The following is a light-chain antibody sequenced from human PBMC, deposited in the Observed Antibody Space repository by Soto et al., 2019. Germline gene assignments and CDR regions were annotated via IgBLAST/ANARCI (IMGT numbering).Light chain of an antibody. CDR3: SSYSSSSTFYV. CDR1: SSDIGGFYY. Sequence: QSVLTQPASVSGSPGQSITISCTGTSSDIGGFYYVSWYQHHPGKDPKLMIYQVSNRPSGVSNRFSGSKSGNTASLTISGLQAEGEADYLCSSYSSSSTFYVYADGTKVNV. V-gene: IGLV2-14*01. J-gene: IGLJ1*01. CDR2: QVS.